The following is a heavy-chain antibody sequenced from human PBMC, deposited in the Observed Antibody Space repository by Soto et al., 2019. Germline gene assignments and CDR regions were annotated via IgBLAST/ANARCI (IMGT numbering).Heavy chain of an antibody. V-gene: IGHV3-33*01. CDR2: IWYDGSNK. CDR3: ARPINYCSGGSCYPWPFDY. J-gene: IGHJ4*02. Sequence: GGSLRLSCAASGFTFSSYGMHWVRQAPGKGLEWVAVIWYDGSNKYYADSVKGRFTISRDNSKNTLYLQMNSLRAEDTAVYYCARPINYCSGGSCYPWPFDYWGQGTLVTVSS. D-gene: IGHD2-15*01. CDR1: GFTFSSYG.